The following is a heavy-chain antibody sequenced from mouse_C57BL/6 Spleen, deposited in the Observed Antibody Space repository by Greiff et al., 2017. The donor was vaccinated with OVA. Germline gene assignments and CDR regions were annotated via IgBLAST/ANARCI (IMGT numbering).Heavy chain of an antibody. CDR2: ISSGSSTI. V-gene: IGHV5-17*01. J-gene: IGHJ2*01. D-gene: IGHD2-1*01. Sequence: EVNVVESGGGLVKPGGSLKLSCAASGFTFSDYGMHWVRQAPEKGLEWVAYISSGSSTIYYADTVKGRFTISRDNAKNTLFLQMTSLRSEDTAMYYCARVLIYYGNYVGYWGQGTTLTVSS. CDR1: GFTFSDYG. CDR3: ARVLIYYGNYVGY.